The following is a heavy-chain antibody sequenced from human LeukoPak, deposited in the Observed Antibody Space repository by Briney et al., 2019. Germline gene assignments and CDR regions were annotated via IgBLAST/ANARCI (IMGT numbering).Heavy chain of an antibody. J-gene: IGHJ3*02. V-gene: IGHV3-11*01. D-gene: IGHD1-1*01. CDR2: ISSRGSTI. Sequence: GGSLRLSCAASGFTFSDYYMSWIRQAPGKGLEWVSYISSRGSTIYYADSVKGRFTISRDNAKNSLYLQMNSLRAEDTAVYYCARDGTLGLDAFDIWGQGTMVTVSS. CDR1: GFTFSDYY. CDR3: ARDGTLGLDAFDI.